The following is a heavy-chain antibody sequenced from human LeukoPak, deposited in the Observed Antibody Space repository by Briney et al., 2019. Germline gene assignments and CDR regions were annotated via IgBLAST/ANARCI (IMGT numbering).Heavy chain of an antibody. Sequence: PGGSLRLSCAASGFTFSSYEMSWVRQAPGKGLEWVSYISSSGSTIYYADSVKGRFTISRDNAKNSLYLQMDSLRAEDTAVYYCARGPSSPLTHWGQGTLVAVSS. CDR3: ARGPSSPLTH. CDR2: ISSSGSTI. CDR1: GFTFSSYE. V-gene: IGHV3-48*03. J-gene: IGHJ4*02. D-gene: IGHD6-6*01.